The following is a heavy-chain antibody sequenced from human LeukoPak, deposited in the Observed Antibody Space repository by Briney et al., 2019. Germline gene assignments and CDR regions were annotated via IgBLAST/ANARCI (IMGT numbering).Heavy chain of an antibody. D-gene: IGHD3-3*01. V-gene: IGHV5-51*01. CDR1: GYSFTSYW. Sequence: GESLKISCKGSGYSFTSYWIGWVRQMPGKGLEWMGIIYPGDSDTRYSPSFQGQVTISADKSIGTAYLQWSSLKASDTAMYYCARRQVYDFWSGKPLNWFDPWGQGTLVTVSS. CDR2: IYPGDSDT. CDR3: ARRQVYDFWSGKPLNWFDP. J-gene: IGHJ5*02.